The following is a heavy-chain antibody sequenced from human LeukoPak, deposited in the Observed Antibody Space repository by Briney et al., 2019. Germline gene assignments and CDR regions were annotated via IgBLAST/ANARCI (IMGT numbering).Heavy chain of an antibody. D-gene: IGHD6-13*01. CDR3: ARDLIAAAGTRGNFWFDP. CDR1: GGTFSSYA. J-gene: IGHJ5*02. V-gene: IGHV1-69*05. Sequence: GSSVTVSCKASGGTFSSYAISWVRQAPGQGLEWMGGIIPIFGTANYAQKFQGRVTITTDESTSTAYMELSSLRSEDTAVYYCARDLIAAAGTRGNFWFDPWGQGTLVTVSS. CDR2: IIPIFGTA.